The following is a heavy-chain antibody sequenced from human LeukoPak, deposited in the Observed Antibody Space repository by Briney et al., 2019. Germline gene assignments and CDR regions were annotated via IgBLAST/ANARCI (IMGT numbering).Heavy chain of an antibody. V-gene: IGHV3-66*01. CDR3: ARDLPTGPRFDP. J-gene: IGHJ5*02. CDR2: LYSGGRT. Sequence: QPGGSLRLSCAASGFTVSSNYMSWVRQAPGKGLEWVSVLYSGGRTYYADSVKGRFTISRDNSKNTLFLQMNSLRVEDTAVYYCARDLPTGPRFDPWGQGTLVTVSS. CDR1: GFTVSSNY.